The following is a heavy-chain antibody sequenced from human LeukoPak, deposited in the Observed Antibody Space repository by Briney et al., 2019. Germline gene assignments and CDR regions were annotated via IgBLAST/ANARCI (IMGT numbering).Heavy chain of an antibody. CDR2: IWYDGSNK. Sequence: GGSLRLSCAAPEFTLRSYGMPWVGRAQGKGLGWGAVIWYDGSNKYYADSVKGRFTISRDNSKNTLYLQMNSLRAEDTAVYYCARDVAAAGNDNWFDPWGQGTLVTVSS. D-gene: IGHD6-13*01. V-gene: IGHV3-33*01. CDR3: ARDVAAAGNDNWFDP. CDR1: EFTLRSYG. J-gene: IGHJ5*02.